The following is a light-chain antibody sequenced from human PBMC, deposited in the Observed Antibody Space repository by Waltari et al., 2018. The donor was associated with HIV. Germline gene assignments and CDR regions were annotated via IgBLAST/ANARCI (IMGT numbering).Light chain of an antibody. CDR3: QQYGSSLHS. V-gene: IGKV3D-20*01. CDR2: DAS. J-gene: IGKJ2*03. CDR1: QSVSSSY. Sequence: EIVLTQSPATLSLSPGERATLSCGASQSVSSSYLAWYQQKPGLAPILLIYDASRRATGIPDRFSGSGSGTDFTLTISRVEPEDFAVYYCQQYGSSLHSFGQGTKLEIK.